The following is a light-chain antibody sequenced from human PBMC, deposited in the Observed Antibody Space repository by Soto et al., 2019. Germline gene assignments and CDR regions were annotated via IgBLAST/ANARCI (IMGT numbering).Light chain of an antibody. CDR1: QSVSSN. V-gene: IGKV3-15*01. CDR3: HQYYHWPPT. J-gene: IGKJ2*01. CDR2: GAS. Sequence: ESVMTQSPATLSASPGERATLSCRARQSVSSNLAWYQQKPGQAPSLVIHGASTRASGIPARFSGSGSGTEYSLIISSQQSDGFAVYYCHQYYHWPPTFGQGTKLEI.